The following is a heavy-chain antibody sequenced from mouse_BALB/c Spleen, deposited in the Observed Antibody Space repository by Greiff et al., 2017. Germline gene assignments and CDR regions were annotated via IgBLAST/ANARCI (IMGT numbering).Heavy chain of an antibody. CDR3: ARDAPMDY. Sequence: DVMLVESGGGLVQPGGSRKLSCAASGFTFSSFGMHWVRQAPEKGLEWVAYISSGSSTIYYADTVKGRFTISRDNPKNTLFLQMTSLRSEDTAMYYCARDAPMDYWGQGTSVTVSS. J-gene: IGHJ4*01. V-gene: IGHV5-17*02. CDR2: ISSGSSTI. CDR1: GFTFSSFG.